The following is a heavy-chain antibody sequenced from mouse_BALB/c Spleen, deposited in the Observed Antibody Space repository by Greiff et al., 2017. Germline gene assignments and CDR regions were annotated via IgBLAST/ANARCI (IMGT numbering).Heavy chain of an antibody. J-gene: IGHJ1*01. V-gene: IGHV3-2*02. CDR3: ARRGYVWYFDV. CDR1: GYSITSDYA. Sequence: EVQLQESGPGLVKPSQSLSLTCTVTGYSITSDYAWNWIRQFPGNKLEWMGYISYSGSTSYNPSLKSRISITRDTSKNQFFLQLNSVTTEDTATYYCARRGYVWYFDVWGAGTTVTVSS. CDR2: ISYSGST. D-gene: IGHD2-2*01.